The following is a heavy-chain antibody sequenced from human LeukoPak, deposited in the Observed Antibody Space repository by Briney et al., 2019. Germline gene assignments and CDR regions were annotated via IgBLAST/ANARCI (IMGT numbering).Heavy chain of an antibody. Sequence: PGGSLRLSCVASGFTFSSYWMSWVRQAPGKGLEWVANIKQDGSEKYYVDSVKGRFTISRGNAKNSLFLQMNSLRAEDTAVYYWARGWGDWTTCNWYTGGDVFDMWGQGTMVTVSS. CDR2: IKQDGSEK. J-gene: IGHJ3*02. CDR1: GFTFSSYW. V-gene: IGHV3-7*01. CDR3: ARGWGDWTTCNWYTGGDVFDM. D-gene: IGHD2-2*02.